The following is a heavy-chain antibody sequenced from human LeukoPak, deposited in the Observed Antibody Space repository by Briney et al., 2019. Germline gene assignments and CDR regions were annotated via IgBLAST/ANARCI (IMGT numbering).Heavy chain of an antibody. CDR1: GYTLTELS. V-gene: IGHV1-24*01. CDR2: FDPEDGDT. J-gene: IGHJ4*02. CDR3: ATEGKIVRGVYTDY. D-gene: IGHD3-10*02. Sequence: ASVKVSCKVSGYTLTELSMHWVRQAPGKGLEWMGRFDPEDGDTIYAQKFQGRATMTADTSRDTVYMELSSLRSEDTAVYYCATEGKIVRGVYTDYWGQGTLVTVSS.